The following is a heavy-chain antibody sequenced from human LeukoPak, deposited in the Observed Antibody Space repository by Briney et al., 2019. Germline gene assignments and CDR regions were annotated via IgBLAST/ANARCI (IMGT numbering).Heavy chain of an antibody. J-gene: IGHJ5*02. V-gene: IGHV4-34*01. D-gene: IGHD2-8*01. CDR1: GESLNRHY. CDR2: GDNTGGT. Sequence: PSETLSLTCAVSGESLNRHYWSWIRQPPGKGLEWIGEGDNTGGTKFNPSLKGRVTISADTSNNQFSLKLTSVTAADTAVYYCARNGQSGFSFDPWGQGTLVTVSS. CDR3: ARNGQSGFSFDP.